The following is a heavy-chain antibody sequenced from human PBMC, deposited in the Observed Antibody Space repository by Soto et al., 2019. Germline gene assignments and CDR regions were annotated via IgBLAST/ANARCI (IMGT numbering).Heavy chain of an antibody. V-gene: IGHV4-61*01. CDR3: AREGYCSSTSCYRSRWFDP. D-gene: IGHD2-2*02. Sequence: SETLSLTCTVSGVSVSSGSYYWSWIRQPPGKGLEWIGYIYYSGSTNYNPSLKSRVTISVDTSKNQFSLKLSSVTAADTAVYYCAREGYCSSTSCYRSRWFDPWGQGTLVTVSS. J-gene: IGHJ5*02. CDR1: GVSVSSGSYY. CDR2: IYYSGST.